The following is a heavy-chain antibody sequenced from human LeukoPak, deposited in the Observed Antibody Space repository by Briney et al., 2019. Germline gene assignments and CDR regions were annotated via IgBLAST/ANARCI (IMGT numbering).Heavy chain of an antibody. V-gene: IGHV4-39*07. CDR3: ARVRLQYVVYYYMDV. Sequence: SETLSLTCTVSGGSINSANYYWGWIRQPPGKGLEWIGSIYYSGSAYYSSSLKSRLTISVDTSKNQFSLKLRSVTAADTAVYYCARVRLQYVVYYYMDVWGKGTTVTVSS. CDR2: IYYSGSA. J-gene: IGHJ6*03. D-gene: IGHD4-11*01. CDR1: GGSINSANYY.